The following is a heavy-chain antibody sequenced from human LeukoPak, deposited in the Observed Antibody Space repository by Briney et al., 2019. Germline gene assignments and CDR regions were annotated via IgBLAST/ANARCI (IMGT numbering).Heavy chain of an antibody. CDR1: GGSISSYY. J-gene: IGHJ3*02. V-gene: IGHV4-59*01. D-gene: IGHD5-24*01. CDR2: IYYSGST. Sequence: SETLSLTCTVSGGSISSYYWSWIRQPPGKGLEWIGYIYYSGSTNYNPSLKSRVTISVDTSKNQFSLKLTSVTAADTAVYYCARARGATIFQSAFDIWGQGTMVTVSS. CDR3: ARARGATIFQSAFDI.